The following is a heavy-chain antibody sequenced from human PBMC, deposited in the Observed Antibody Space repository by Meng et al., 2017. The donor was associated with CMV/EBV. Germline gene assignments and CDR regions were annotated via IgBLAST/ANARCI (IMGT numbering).Heavy chain of an antibody. CDR1: GGSFSGYY. D-gene: IGHD3-22*01. J-gene: IGHJ4*02. Sequence: QVQRRQGGAGLLKPSETLSRTCAVYGGSFSGYYWSWIRQPPGKGLEWIGEINHSGSTNYNPSLKSRVTISVDTSKNQFSLKLSSVTAADTAVYYCARVWDSGWDYWGQGTLVTVSS. CDR3: ARVWDSGWDY. V-gene: IGHV4-34*01. CDR2: INHSGST.